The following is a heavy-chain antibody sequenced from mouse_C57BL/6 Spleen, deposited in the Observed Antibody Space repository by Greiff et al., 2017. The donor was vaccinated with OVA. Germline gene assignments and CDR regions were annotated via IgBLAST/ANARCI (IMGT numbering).Heavy chain of an antibody. J-gene: IGHJ4*01. CDR1: GYTFTDYY. CDR2: INPNNGGT. V-gene: IGHV1-26*01. Sequence: EVKLQQSGPELVKPGASVKISCKASGYTFTDYYMNWVKQSHGKSLEWIGDINPNNGGTSYNQKFKGKATLTVDKSSSTAYMELRSLTSEDSAVYYCARVATSSYYAMDYWGQGTSVTVSS. CDR3: ARVATSSYYAMDY. D-gene: IGHD1-1*01.